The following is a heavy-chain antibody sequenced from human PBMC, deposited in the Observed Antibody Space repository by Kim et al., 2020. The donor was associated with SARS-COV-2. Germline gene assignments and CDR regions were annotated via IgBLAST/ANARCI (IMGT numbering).Heavy chain of an antibody. D-gene: IGHD3-10*01. CDR2: IKSKTDGGTT. V-gene: IGHV3-15*01. CDR3: TTLITMVRGVSISDY. Sequence: GGSLRLSCAASGFTFSNAWMSWVRQAPGKGLEWVGRIKSKTDGGTTDYAAPVKGRFTISRDDSKNTLYLQMNSLKTEDTAVYYCTTLITMVRGVSISDYWGQGTLVTVSS. J-gene: IGHJ4*02. CDR1: GFTFSNAW.